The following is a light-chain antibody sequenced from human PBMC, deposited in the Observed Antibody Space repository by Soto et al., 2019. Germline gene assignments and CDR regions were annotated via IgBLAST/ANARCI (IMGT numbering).Light chain of an antibody. Sequence: DIQMTQTPSILSASVGDRVILTCRASQSIGNWLAWYQQKPGKAPKLLIYKASSLESGVPTRFSGSGSGTDFTLTISSLQPEDFATYHCQQYNSYVFGPGTKVDIK. CDR1: QSIGNW. CDR2: KAS. J-gene: IGKJ3*01. CDR3: QQYNSYV. V-gene: IGKV1-5*03.